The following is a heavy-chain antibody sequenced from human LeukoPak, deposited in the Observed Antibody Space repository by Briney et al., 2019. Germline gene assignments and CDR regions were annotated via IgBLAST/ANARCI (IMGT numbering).Heavy chain of an antibody. V-gene: IGHV4-34*01. CDR2: INHSGST. J-gene: IGHJ5*02. D-gene: IGHD3-22*01. Sequence: PETLSLTCAVYGGSFSGYYWSWIRQPPGKGLEWIGEINHSGSTNYNPSLKSRVTISVDTSKNQFSLKLSSVTAADTAVYYCARGRHYYDSSGYLGPWGQGTLVTVSS. CDR1: GGSFSGYY. CDR3: ARGRHYYDSSGYLGP.